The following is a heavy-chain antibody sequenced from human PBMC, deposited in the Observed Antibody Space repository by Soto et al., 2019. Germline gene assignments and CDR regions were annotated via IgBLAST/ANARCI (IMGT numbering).Heavy chain of an antibody. CDR2: INPNSGDT. CDR1: GYTFTGYY. J-gene: IGHJ6*02. V-gene: IGHV1-2*02. CDR3: AKGGAIVAAGTRVYLYNAMDV. D-gene: IGHD1-26*01. Sequence: ASVKVSCKASGYTFTGYYVHWVRQAPGQGLERMGWINPNSGDTYLAQRFQGRVTMNRDTSIGTAYMELRGLTSDDTAEYYCAKGGAIVAAGTRVYLYNAMDVWGQGTTVTVSS.